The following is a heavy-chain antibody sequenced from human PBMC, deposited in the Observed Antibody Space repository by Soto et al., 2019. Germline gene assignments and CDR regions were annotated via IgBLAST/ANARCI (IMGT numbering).Heavy chain of an antibody. CDR2: IYYSGST. J-gene: IGHJ4*02. V-gene: IGHV4-31*03. CDR3: ARDTSSDGVLDY. CDR1: GGSISSGGYY. Sequence: SETLSLTCTVSGGSISSGGYYWSWIRQHPGKGLEWIGYIYYSGSTYYNPSLKSRVTISVDTSKNQFSLKLSSVTAADTAVYHCARDTSSDGVLDYWGQGTLVTVSS. D-gene: IGHD3-10*01.